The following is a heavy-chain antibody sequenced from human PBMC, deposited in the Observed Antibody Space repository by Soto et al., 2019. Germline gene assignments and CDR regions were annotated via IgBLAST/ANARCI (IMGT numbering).Heavy chain of an antibody. CDR2: IYYSGST. D-gene: IGHD2-21*02. CDR1: GGSISSGGYY. V-gene: IGHV4-31*03. Sequence: SETLSLTCTVSGGSISSGGYYWSWIRQHPGKGLEWIGYIYYSGSTYYNPSLKSRVTISVDTSKNQFSLKLSSVTAADTAVYYCARDNKSAIYGIFDYWGQGTLVTVSS. J-gene: IGHJ4*02. CDR3: ARDNKSAIYGIFDY.